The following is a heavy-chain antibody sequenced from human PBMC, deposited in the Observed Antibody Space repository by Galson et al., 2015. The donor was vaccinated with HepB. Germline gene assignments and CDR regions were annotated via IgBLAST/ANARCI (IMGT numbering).Heavy chain of an antibody. CDR1: GFTFSNYP. V-gene: IGHV3-33*08. CDR3: TRHPTTFYDFWSGYSDNWFDP. D-gene: IGHD3-3*01. J-gene: IGHJ5*02. Sequence: SLRLSCAASGFTFSNYPMHWVRQAPGKGLEWVAGIWYDGSNKHYADSVKGRFTISRDNSKNTLYLQVNSLRAEDTALYYCTRHPTTFYDFWSGYSDNWFDPWGQGTLVIVSS. CDR2: IWYDGSNK.